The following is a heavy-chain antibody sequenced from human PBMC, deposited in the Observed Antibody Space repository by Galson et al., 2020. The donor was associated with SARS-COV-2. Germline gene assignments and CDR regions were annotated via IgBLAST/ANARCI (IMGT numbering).Heavy chain of an antibody. CDR3: ARRLPSSGWNNFDC. V-gene: IGHV4-39*01. CDR2: IYYSGIT. J-gene: IGHJ4*02. D-gene: IGHD3-22*01. Sequence: ETSETLSLTCTVSGGSISSSFYYWGWNRQPPGKGLEWFGYIYYSGITYHNPSFTSRVTLSVDTSKDQFSLKLSSVTAADTAVYYCARRLPSSGWNNFDCWGQGTLVTVSS. CDR1: GGSISSSFYY.